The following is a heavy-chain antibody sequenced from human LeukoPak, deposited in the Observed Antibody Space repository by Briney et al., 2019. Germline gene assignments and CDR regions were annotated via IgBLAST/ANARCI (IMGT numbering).Heavy chain of an antibody. J-gene: IGHJ4*02. Sequence: ASVKVSCKASGYIFAHYYIHWVRQAPGQGLEWMGMINTASGDTTYAQMFQGQGGISMTRDTSTNTVYMDLSRQRSEDTAVYFCARGRAVWGNFHLDYWGQGSLVTVSS. V-gene: IGHV1-46*01. D-gene: IGHD3-16*01. CDR1: GYIFAHYY. CDR2: INTASGDT. CDR3: ARGRAVWGNFHLDY.